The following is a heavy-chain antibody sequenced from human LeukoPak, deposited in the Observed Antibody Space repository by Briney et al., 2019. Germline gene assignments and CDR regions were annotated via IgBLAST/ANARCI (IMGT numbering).Heavy chain of an antibody. CDR1: GFTFSSYW. Sequence: GGSLRLSCAASGFTFSSYWMSWVRQAPGKGLEWVANIKQDGSEKYYVDPVKGRFTISRDNAKNSLYLQMNSLRAEDTAVYYCARAIVVVVAATQPDYWGQGTLVTVSS. CDR2: IKQDGSEK. V-gene: IGHV3-7*01. CDR3: ARAIVVVVAATQPDY. J-gene: IGHJ4*02. D-gene: IGHD2-15*01.